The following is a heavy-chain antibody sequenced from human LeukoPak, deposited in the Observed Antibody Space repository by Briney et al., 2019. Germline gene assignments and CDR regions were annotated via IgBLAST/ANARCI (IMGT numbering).Heavy chain of an antibody. V-gene: IGHV4-34*01. CDR2: IHHSGST. J-gene: IGHJ1*01. D-gene: IGHD5-18*01. Sequence: SETLSLTCAVYGGSFSGYYWSWVRQPPGKGLEWIGEIHHSGSTNYNPSLKSRVTMSVDTSKNQFSLKLSSVTAADTAVYYCASVDTAIVIPRYFQHWGQGTLVTVSS. CDR3: ASVDTAIVIPRYFQH. CDR1: GGSFSGYY.